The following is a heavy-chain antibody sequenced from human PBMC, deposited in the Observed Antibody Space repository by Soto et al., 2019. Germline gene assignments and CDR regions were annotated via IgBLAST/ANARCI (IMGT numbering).Heavy chain of an antibody. V-gene: IGHV1-69*01. CDR3: GSEPN. J-gene: IGHJ4*02. Sequence: QVQLVQSGAEVKKPGSSVKVSCKASGGSFSGQRLSWVRQAPGQRLEWMGGIIPIFRTTNYARKFQGRLTITADESTNTASMELTSLTSEDTAIYYCGSEPNWGQGTLVTVSS. CDR2: IIPIFRTT. CDR1: GGSFSGQR.